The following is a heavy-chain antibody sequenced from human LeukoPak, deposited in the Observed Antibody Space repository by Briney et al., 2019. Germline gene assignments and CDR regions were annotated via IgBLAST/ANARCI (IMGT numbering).Heavy chain of an antibody. J-gene: IGHJ6*03. CDR1: GFSFSNYA. Sequence: GGSLRLSCLASGFSFSNYAMSWVHQAPGKGLERVSNAGSSSRLYGDSVKGRFSVSRDNSKNTLYLQMNSLRADDTAVYYCAKQRGALRENYYMDVWGKGTTVTVSS. V-gene: IGHV3-23*01. CDR2: AGSSSR. CDR3: AKQRGALRENYYMDV.